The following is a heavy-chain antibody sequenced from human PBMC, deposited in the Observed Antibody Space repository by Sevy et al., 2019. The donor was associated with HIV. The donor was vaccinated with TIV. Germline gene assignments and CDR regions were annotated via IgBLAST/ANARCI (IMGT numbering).Heavy chain of an antibody. D-gene: IGHD3-22*01. J-gene: IGHJ3*02. Sequence: GESLKISCKGSGYSFTSYWIGWVRQMPGKGLEWRGIIYPGDSDTRDSPSFQGQVTISADKSISTAYLQWSSLKASDTAMYSSARRCYYDSSGTDAFDIWGQGTMVTVSS. CDR2: IYPGDSDT. CDR1: GYSFTSYW. CDR3: ARRCYYDSSGTDAFDI. V-gene: IGHV5-51*01.